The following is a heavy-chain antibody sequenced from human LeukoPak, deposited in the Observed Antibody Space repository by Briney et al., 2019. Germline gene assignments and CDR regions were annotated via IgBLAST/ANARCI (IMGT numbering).Heavy chain of an antibody. D-gene: IGHD3-9*01. Sequence: PGGSLRLSCAASGFTFSSYAMSWVRQAPGKGLEWVSAISGSGGSTYYADSVKGRFTISRDNSKNTLYLQMNSLRAEDTAVYHCAKGDDILTGASDYWGQGTLVTVSS. J-gene: IGHJ4*02. CDR1: GFTFSSYA. V-gene: IGHV3-23*01. CDR2: ISGSGGST. CDR3: AKGDDILTGASDY.